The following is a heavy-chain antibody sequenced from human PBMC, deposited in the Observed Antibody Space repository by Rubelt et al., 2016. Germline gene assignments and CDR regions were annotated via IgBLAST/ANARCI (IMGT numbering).Heavy chain of an antibody. CDR2: ISGSGGST. Sequence: GKGLEWVSAISGSGGSTYYADSVKGRFTISRDNSKNTLYLQMNSLRAEDTAVYYCARDSWWFDGWGIYGYYYYYGMDVWGQGTTVTVSS. D-gene: IGHD2-8*02. J-gene: IGHJ6*02. CDR3: ARDSWWFDGWGIYGYYYYYGMDV. V-gene: IGHV3-23*01.